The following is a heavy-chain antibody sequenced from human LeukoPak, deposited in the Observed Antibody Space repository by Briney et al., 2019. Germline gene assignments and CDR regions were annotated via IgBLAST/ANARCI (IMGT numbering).Heavy chain of an antibody. CDR1: GGSISSGSYY. D-gene: IGHD3-3*01. CDR2: IYTSGST. Sequence: PSQTLSLTCTVSGGSISSGSYYWSWLRQPAGKGLEWIGRIYTSGSTNYNPSLKSRVTISVDTSKNQFSLKLSSVTAADTAVYYCARDVLGYYTQVDYYYYMDVWGKGTTVTVSS. J-gene: IGHJ6*03. CDR3: ARDVLGYYTQVDYYYYMDV. V-gene: IGHV4-61*02.